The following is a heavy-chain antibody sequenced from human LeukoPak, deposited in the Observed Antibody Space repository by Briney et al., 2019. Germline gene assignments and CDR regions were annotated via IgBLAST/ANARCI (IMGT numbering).Heavy chain of an antibody. Sequence: GGSLRLSCAASGFTFRNYAMSWVRQAPGKGLEWVSGITWNSDDIAYADSVKGRFTISRDNAKNSLFLQMNSLRIEDTALYYCTKDYSSGYFNWFDPWGQGTLVTVSS. CDR3: TKDYSSGYFNWFDP. CDR1: GFTFRNYA. V-gene: IGHV3-9*01. D-gene: IGHD3-22*01. J-gene: IGHJ5*02. CDR2: ITWNSDDI.